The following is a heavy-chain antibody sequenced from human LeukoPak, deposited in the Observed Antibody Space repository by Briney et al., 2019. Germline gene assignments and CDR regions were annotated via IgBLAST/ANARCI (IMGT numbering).Heavy chain of an antibody. V-gene: IGHV4-59*01. CDR1: GGSISSYY. CDR2: IYYSGST. J-gene: IGHJ4*02. D-gene: IGHD3-10*01. CDR3: AREASRAGTYYFDY. Sequence: SETLSLTCTVSGGSISSYYWSWIRQPPGKGLECIGYIYYSGSTNYNPSLKSRVTISVDTSKNQFSLKLRSVTAADTAVYFCAREASRAGTYYFDYWGQGTLLTVSS.